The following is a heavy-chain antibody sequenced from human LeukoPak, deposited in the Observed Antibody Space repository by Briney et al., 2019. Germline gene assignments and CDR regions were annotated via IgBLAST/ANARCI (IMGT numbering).Heavy chain of an antibody. J-gene: IGHJ4*02. CDR2: ISYDGSNE. CDR1: GFTFSTYG. D-gene: IGHD2-21*01. Sequence: GGSLRLSCAAPGFTFSTYGMHWVRQAPGKGLEWVAVISYDGSNEYYADSVKGRFTISRDNSKNTLYLQMSSLRAEDTAVYYCAKEFNRGLPDYWGQGTLVTVPS. CDR3: AKEFNRGLPDY. V-gene: IGHV3-30*18.